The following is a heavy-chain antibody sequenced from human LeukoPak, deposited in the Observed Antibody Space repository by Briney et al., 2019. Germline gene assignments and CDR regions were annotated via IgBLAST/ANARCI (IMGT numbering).Heavy chain of an antibody. CDR2: IWSDGSKK. D-gene: IGHD2-15*01. CDR3: ARDGSSHWELDY. J-gene: IGHJ4*02. CDR1: GFTFSNAW. Sequence: GSLILSCAASGFTFSNAWMNWVRQAPGKGLEWVAVIWSDGSKKYYADSVKGRFTISRDNSKNTLYLQVDSLRAEDTAVYYCARDGSSHWELDYWGQGTLVTVSS. V-gene: IGHV3-33*08.